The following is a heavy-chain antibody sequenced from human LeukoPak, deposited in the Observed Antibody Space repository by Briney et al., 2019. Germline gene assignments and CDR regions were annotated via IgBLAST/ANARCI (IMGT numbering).Heavy chain of an antibody. CDR3: ATYFYGEYGSYYFDY. D-gene: IGHD4-17*01. Sequence: SETLSLTCTVSGGSISSGGYYWSWIRQHPGKGLEWIGYIYYSGSTYYNPSLKSRVTMSVDKSKNQLSLKLTSVTAADTAVYYCATYFYGEYGSYYFDYWGQGTLVTVSS. J-gene: IGHJ4*02. CDR2: IYYSGST. CDR1: GGSISSGGYY. V-gene: IGHV4-31*09.